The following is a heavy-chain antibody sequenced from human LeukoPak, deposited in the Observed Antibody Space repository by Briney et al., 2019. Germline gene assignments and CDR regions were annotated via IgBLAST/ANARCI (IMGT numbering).Heavy chain of an antibody. CDR2: ISASSSYI. CDR3: VRERACGCSSCVAYYFDS. CDR1: GVTFSNDG. J-gene: IGHJ4*02. D-gene: IGHD2-2*01. V-gene: IGHV3-21*01. Sequence: GGSLRLSCAASGVTFSNDGVDWVRQAPGKGLEWVSSISASSSYIWYADSVRGRFTISRDNAKSSLYLQMDSLRVEDTAVYYCVRERACGCSSCVAYYFDSWGQGTLVTVSS.